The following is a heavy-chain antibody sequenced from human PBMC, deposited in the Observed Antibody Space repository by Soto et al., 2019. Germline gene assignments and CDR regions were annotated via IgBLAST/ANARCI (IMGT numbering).Heavy chain of an antibody. J-gene: IGHJ6*02. Sequence: GASQNISCKGSCYSFTSYWIGWGRHTPRKGQERMGIIYPGGYDNRYNTSFHGQVTITADNSITTAYQQWSSPKAAATAMYYCAIHLGTVTTADYCYGMDVWGQGTTGHVSS. D-gene: IGHD1-7*01. CDR1: CYSFTSYW. CDR3: AIHLGTVTTADYCYGMDV. V-gene: IGHV5-51*01. CDR2: IYPGGYDN.